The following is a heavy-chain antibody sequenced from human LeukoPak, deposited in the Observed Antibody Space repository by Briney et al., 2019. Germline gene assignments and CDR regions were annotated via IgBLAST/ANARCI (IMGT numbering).Heavy chain of an antibody. CDR2: IYYSGST. CDR3: ARANYDSSGLVVAFDI. V-gene: IGHV4-59*12. Sequence: SETLSVTCTDSGGSISSYYWSWSRQPPGKGLAWIGYIYYSGSTNYNLSLTRRVTISVDTSKNQFSLKLSSVTAAATAVYYCARANYDSSGLVVAFDIWGRGTMVTVSS. J-gene: IGHJ3*02. D-gene: IGHD3-22*01. CDR1: GGSISSYY.